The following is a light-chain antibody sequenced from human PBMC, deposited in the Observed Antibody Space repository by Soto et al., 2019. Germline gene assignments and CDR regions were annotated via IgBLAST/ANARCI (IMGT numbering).Light chain of an antibody. Sequence: ENVLTQSPATLSVSPGERATLSCRASQSVKSSYLAWYQHKPGQAPRLLIYGTSSRATGIPDRFSGSGSGTDFTLTISRLEPEDFAVYYCQQYGSSITFGQGTRLEI. CDR2: GTS. CDR3: QQYGSSIT. CDR1: QSVKSSY. V-gene: IGKV3-20*01. J-gene: IGKJ5*01.